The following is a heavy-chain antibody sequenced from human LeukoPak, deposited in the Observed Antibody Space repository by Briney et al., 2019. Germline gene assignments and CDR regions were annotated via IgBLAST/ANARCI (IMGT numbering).Heavy chain of an antibody. Sequence: GRSLRLSCAASGFTVSSNYMSWVRQAPGKGLEWVSVIYSGGSTYYADSVKGRFTISRDNSKNTLYLQMNSLRAEDTAVYYCARFSWYRSGYWGQGALVTVSS. CDR2: IYSGGST. V-gene: IGHV3-66*01. J-gene: IGHJ4*02. CDR1: GFTVSSNY. CDR3: ARFSWYRSGY. D-gene: IGHD6-13*01.